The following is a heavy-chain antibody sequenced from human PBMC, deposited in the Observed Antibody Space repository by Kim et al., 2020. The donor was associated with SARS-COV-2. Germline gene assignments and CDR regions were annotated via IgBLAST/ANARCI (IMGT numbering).Heavy chain of an antibody. CDR1: GFTVSSNY. D-gene: IGHD6-13*01. V-gene: IGHV3-53*01. CDR2: IYSGGST. CDR3: ARDSKKPAAADTKSNYYYGMDV. J-gene: IGHJ6*02. Sequence: GGSLRLSCAASGFTVSSNYMSWVRQAPGKGLEWVSVIYSGGSTYYADSVKSRFTISRDNSKNTLYLQMNSLRAEDTAVYYCARDSKKPAAADTKSNYYYGMDVWGQGTTVTVSS.